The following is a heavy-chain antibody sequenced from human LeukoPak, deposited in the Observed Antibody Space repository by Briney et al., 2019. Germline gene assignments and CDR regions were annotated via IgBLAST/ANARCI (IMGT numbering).Heavy chain of an antibody. D-gene: IGHD2-8*01. CDR2: ISYDGSNK. V-gene: IGHV3-30*18. CDR1: GFTFSSYG. CDR3: AKEVDGVDLYYVCYYGMDV. Sequence: PGRSLRLSCAASGFTFSSYGMHWVHQAPGKGLEWVAVISYDGSNKYYADSVKGRFTISRDNSKNTLYLQMNSLRAEDTAVYYCAKEVDGVDLYYVCYYGMDVWGQGTTVTVSS. J-gene: IGHJ6*02.